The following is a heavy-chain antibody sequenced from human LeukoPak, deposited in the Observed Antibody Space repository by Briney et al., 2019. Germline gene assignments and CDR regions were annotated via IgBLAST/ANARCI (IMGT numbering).Heavy chain of an antibody. D-gene: IGHD3-22*01. CDR1: GGSISSYY. V-gene: IGHV4-4*07. CDR3: ARESGYYDSSGLDY. Sequence: SETLSLTCTVSGGSISSYYWSWTRQPAGKGLEWIGRIYTGGSTNYNPSLKSRVTMSVDTSKNQFSLKLSSVTAADTAVYYCARESGYYDSSGLDYWGQGTLVTVSS. J-gene: IGHJ4*02. CDR2: IYTGGST.